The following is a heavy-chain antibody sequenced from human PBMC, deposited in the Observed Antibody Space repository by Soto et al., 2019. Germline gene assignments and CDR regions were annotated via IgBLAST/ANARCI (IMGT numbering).Heavy chain of an antibody. CDR1: GFTFSNYW. Sequence: EVQLVESGGGLVQPGGSLRLSCAASGFTFSNYWMHWVRQAPGTGLIWVSRVNTDGSGTTYADSVRGRFTISRDNAKNALYLQMNSLTDDDTAVYYCARTGYYYDNKGYDFDYWGQGTLVTVSS. CDR3: ARTGYYYDNKGYDFDY. J-gene: IGHJ4*02. V-gene: IGHV3-74*01. D-gene: IGHD3-22*01. CDR2: VNTDGSGT.